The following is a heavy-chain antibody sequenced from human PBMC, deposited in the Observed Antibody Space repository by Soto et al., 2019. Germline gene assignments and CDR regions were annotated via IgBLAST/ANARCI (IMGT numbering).Heavy chain of an antibody. CDR1: GFTFNNAW. CDR2: IKSKTDGGTT. J-gene: IGHJ4*02. V-gene: IGHV3-15*07. Sequence: EVQLVESGGGLVKPGGSLRLSCAASGFTFNNAWMNWVRWVPGKGLEWVGRIKSKTDGGTTDYAAPVKGRFTISRDDSKNTLYLQMNSLRTEDTAVYYCASSGWHGECVYWGQGTLVTVSS. CDR3: ASSGWHGECVY. D-gene: IGHD6-19*01.